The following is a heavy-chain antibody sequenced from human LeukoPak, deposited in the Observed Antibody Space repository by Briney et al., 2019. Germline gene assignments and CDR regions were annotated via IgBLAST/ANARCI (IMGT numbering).Heavy chain of an antibody. J-gene: IGHJ4*02. Sequence: GGSLRLSCAASGFTFSSYSMNWVRQAPGKGLEWVSYISSRTISYADSVKGRFTISRDNAKNSVCLQMNSLRDEDTAVYFCAGDIDWGFDRWGQGTLVNVSS. V-gene: IGHV3-48*02. CDR2: ISSRTI. D-gene: IGHD3-9*01. CDR3: AGDIDWGFDR. CDR1: GFTFSSYS.